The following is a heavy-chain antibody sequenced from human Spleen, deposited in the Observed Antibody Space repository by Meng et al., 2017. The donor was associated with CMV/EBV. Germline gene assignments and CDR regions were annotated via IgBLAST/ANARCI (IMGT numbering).Heavy chain of an antibody. V-gene: IGHV4-34*01. CDR2: ISHSGRT. Sequence: LSLTCAVYSASLTSSFWSWIRQSPEKGLEWIGDISHSGRTNYNPSLKSRVTISVDTSSNQFFLKVTSVTAADTAVYYCARGRMDFDSWGQGTLVTVSS. CDR3: ARGRMDFDS. CDR1: SASLTSSF. J-gene: IGHJ4*02. D-gene: IGHD2-8*01.